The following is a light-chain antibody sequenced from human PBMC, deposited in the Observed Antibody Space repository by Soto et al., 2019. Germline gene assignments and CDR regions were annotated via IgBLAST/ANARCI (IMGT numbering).Light chain of an antibody. CDR3: QQRSNWHPFT. V-gene: IGKV3D-20*02. CDR1: QSVSSSY. CDR2: DAS. Sequence: EIVLTQSPGTLSLSPGERATLSCRASQSVSSSYLAWYQQKPGQAPRLLIYDASNSATGIPARFSGSGSGTDFTLTISSLEHEDFAVYYCQQRSNWHPFTCGQGTRLEIK. J-gene: IGKJ5*01.